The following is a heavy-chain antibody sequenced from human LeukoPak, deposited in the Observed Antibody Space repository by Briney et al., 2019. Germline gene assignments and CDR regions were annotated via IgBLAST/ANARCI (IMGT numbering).Heavy chain of an antibody. D-gene: IGHD2-21*02. J-gene: IGHJ2*01. CDR3: ARASLAYCGGDCYYYWYFDL. V-gene: IGHV4-34*01. CDR1: VGSFSGYY. Sequence: SETLSLTCAVYVGSFSGYYWTWIRQPPGKGLEWIGKINHSGSTNYNPSLKSRVSISVDRSKNQFSLKLSSVTAADTAVYYCARASLAYCGGDCYYYWYFDLWGRGTLVTVSS. CDR2: INHSGST.